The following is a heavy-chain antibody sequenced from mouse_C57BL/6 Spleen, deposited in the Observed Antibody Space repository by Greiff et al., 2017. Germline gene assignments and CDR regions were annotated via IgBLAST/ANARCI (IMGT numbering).Heavy chain of an antibody. CDR3: TGGRWLSYFDY. D-gene: IGHD2-3*01. CDR1: GFTFSNYW. J-gene: IGHJ2*01. CDR2: IRLKSDNYAT. Sequence: EVQLVESGGGLVQPGGSMKLSCVASGFTFSNYWMNWVRQSPEKGLEWVAQIRLKSDNYATHYAESVKGRFTISRDDSKSSVYLQMNNLRAEDTGIYYCTGGRWLSYFDYWGQGTTLTVSS. V-gene: IGHV6-3*01.